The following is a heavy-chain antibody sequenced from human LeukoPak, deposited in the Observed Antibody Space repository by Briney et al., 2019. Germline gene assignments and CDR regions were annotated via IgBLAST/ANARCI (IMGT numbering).Heavy chain of an antibody. D-gene: IGHD3-22*01. CDR3: ARGAYYYED. V-gene: IGHV3-48*01. J-gene: IGHJ4*02. CDR2: ISSSSSTI. Sequence: GGSLRLSCAASGFTFSSHSMNWVRQAPGKGLEWVSYISSSSSTIYYADSVKGRFTISRDNAKNSLYLRMNSLRAEDTAVYYCARGAYYYEDWGQGTLVTVSS. CDR1: GFTFSSHS.